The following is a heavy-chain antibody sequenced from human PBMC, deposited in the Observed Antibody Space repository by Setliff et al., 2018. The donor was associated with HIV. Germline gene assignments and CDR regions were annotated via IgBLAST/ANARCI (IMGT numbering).Heavy chain of an antibody. CDR3: ARVRNWIYFDY. J-gene: IGHJ4*02. V-gene: IGHV4-39*02. CDR1: GVSTSSSHYY. CDR2: IYQSGST. Sequence: SETLSLTCTVSGVSTSSSHYYWGWIRQPPGKGLEWIGEIYQSGSTNHNPALKSRFTISRDNSKNTLYLQMNSLRAEDSAVYYCARVRNWIYFDYWGQGTLVTVSS. D-gene: IGHD2-2*03.